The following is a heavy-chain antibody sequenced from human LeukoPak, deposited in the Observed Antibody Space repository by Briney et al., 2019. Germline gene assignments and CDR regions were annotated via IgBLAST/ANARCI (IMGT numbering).Heavy chain of an antibody. CDR1: GFTFSDSA. V-gene: IGHV3-23*01. CDR2: INFSGGNT. Sequence: GGSLRLSCAASGFTFSDSAMNWVRQAPGKGLEWLSLINFSGGNTYYADSMKGRLTISRDNSKDTLYLQMNSLRAEDTAIYYCARDIEFSTWGLGTMVTVSS. J-gene: IGHJ3*01. CDR3: ARDIEFST. D-gene: IGHD3-3*02.